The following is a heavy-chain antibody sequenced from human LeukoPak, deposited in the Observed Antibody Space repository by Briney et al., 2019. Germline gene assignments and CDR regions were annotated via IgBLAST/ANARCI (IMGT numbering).Heavy chain of an antibody. CDR1: GFTFSNYW. J-gene: IGHJ5*02. CDR3: VRDWPGDSYGADP. D-gene: IGHD5-18*01. CDR2: IRQDGSQT. Sequence: GGSLKLSCAASGFTFSNYWMNWVRQAPGKGLEWLANIRQDGSQTYYVDSVKGRFAISRDNAKNSLYLQMNSLRAEDTAVYYCVRDWPGDSYGADPWGQGTLVTVSS. V-gene: IGHV3-7*01.